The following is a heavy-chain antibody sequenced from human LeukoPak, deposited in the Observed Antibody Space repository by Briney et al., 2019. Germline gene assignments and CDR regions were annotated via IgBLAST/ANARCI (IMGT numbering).Heavy chain of an antibody. CDR2: ISWDGGST. CDR3: AKSVGATTFWLDY. D-gene: IGHD1-26*01. Sequence: GGSLRLSCAASGFTFDDYTMHWVRQAPGKGLEWVSLISWDGGSTYYADSVKGRFTISRDNSKNSLYLQMNSLRTEDTALYYCAKSVGATTFWLDYWGQGTLVTVSS. CDR1: GFTFDDYT. J-gene: IGHJ4*02. V-gene: IGHV3-43*01.